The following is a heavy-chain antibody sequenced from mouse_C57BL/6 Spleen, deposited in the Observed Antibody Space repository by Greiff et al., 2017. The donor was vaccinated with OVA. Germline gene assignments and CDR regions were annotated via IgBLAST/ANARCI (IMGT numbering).Heavy chain of an antibody. CDR3: AKGHSYFDY. CDR2: IGRGGST. CDR1: GFSLTSYG. J-gene: IGHJ2*01. V-gene: IGHV2-5*01. Sequence: VKLMESGPGLVQPSQSLSITCTVSGFSLTSYGVHWVRQSPGKGLEWLGRIGRGGSTDYNAGFMSRLSITKDNSNSQVFFKMNSLQADDTAIYYSAKGHSYFDYWGQGTTLTVSS.